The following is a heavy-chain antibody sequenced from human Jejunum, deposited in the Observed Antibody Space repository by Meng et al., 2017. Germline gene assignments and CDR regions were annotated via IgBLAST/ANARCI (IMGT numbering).Heavy chain of an antibody. J-gene: IGHJ4*02. D-gene: IGHD1-26*01. CDR3: ARHEVDFDN. CDR2: FTRGGTT. Sequence: QVQLKEGGAGMLKTSENLSLTCAVYGGCMSGYFWRWIRQAAGEGLEGVGEFTRGGTTNYNPSLKSRVTISADTSKNQFSLTLSSVSAADTAVYYCARHEVDFDNWGQGTLVTVSS. V-gene: IGHV4-34*02. CDR1: GGCMSGYF.